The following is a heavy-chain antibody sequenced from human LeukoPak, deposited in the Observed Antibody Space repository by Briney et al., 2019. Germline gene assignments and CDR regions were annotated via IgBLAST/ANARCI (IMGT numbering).Heavy chain of an antibody. CDR2: IYYSGST. V-gene: IGHV4-28*03. D-gene: IGHD3-22*01. CDR3: ARVYYDSSGYYFFFDY. J-gene: IGHJ4*02. Sequence: SETLSLTCAVSGYSISSDNWWGWIRQPPGKGLEWIGYIYYSGSTNYNPSLKSRVTISVDTSKNQFSLKLSSVTAADTAVYYCARVYYDSSGYYFFFDYWGQGTLVTVSS. CDR1: GYSISSDNW.